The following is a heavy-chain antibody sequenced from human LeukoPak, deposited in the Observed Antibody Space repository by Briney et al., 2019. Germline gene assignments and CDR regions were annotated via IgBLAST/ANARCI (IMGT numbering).Heavy chain of an antibody. CDR2: ISGSGGST. J-gene: IGHJ6*02. CDR1: GFTFSSYA. D-gene: IGHD6-25*01. CDR3: AKDLEEQRLALYYYYYGMDV. V-gene: IGHV3-23*01. Sequence: PGGSLRLSCAASGFTFSSYAMSWVRQAPGKGLEWVSAISGSGGSTYYADSVKGRFTISRDNSKNTLYLQVNSLRAEDTAVYYCAKDLEEQRLALYYYYYGMDVWGQGTTVTVSS.